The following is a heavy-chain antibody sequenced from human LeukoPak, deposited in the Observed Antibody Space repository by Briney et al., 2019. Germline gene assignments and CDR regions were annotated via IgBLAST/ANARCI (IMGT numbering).Heavy chain of an antibody. CDR2: INPNSGGT. V-gene: IGHV1-2*02. CDR3: ARDPPWRAVTPDPNFDY. Sequence: ASVKVSCKASGYTFTGYYMHWVRQAPGQGLEWMGWINPNSGGTNYAQKFQGRVTMTRDTSISTAYMELSRLRSDDTAVYYCARDPPWRAVTPDPNFDYWGQGTLVTVSS. CDR1: GYTFTGYY. J-gene: IGHJ4*02. D-gene: IGHD4-11*01.